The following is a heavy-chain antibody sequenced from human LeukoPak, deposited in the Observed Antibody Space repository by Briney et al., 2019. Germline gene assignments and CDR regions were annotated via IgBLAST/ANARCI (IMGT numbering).Heavy chain of an antibody. Sequence: SETLSLTCTVSGDSLTGYYWGWIRQPPGKGLEWIGEINHSGSTNYNPSLKSRVTISVDTSKNQFSLKLSSVTAADTAVYYCAIQTGYYYYYMDVWGKGTTVTVSS. CDR2: INHSGST. J-gene: IGHJ6*03. CDR1: GDSLTGYY. V-gene: IGHV4-34*01. D-gene: IGHD1-1*01. CDR3: AIQTGYYYYYMDV.